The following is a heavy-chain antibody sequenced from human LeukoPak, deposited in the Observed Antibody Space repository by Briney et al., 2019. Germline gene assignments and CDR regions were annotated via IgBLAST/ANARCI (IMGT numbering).Heavy chain of an antibody. CDR2: VYYSGST. CDR1: GGSISSSSYY. Sequence: NSSETLSLTCTVSGGSISSSSYYWGWIRQPPGKGLEWIGSVYYSGSTYCNPSLKSRVTISVDTSKNQFSLKLSSVTAADTAVYYCASNPCSSTSCYTFYWGQGTLVTVSS. CDR3: ASNPCSSTSCYTFY. V-gene: IGHV4-39*01. D-gene: IGHD2-2*02. J-gene: IGHJ4*02.